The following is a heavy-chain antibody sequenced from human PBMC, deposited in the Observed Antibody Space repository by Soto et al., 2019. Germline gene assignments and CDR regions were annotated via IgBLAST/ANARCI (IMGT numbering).Heavy chain of an antibody. V-gene: IGHV3-30-3*01. Sequence: PGGSLRHSCAASGFTFSSYAMHWVRQAPGKGLEWVAVISYDGSNKYYADSVKGRFTISRDNSKNTLYLQMNSLRAEDTAVYYCARCGYSYGYFNWFDPWGQGTLVTVSS. CDR1: GFTFSSYA. CDR2: ISYDGSNK. J-gene: IGHJ5*02. CDR3: ARCGYSYGYFNWFDP. D-gene: IGHD5-18*01.